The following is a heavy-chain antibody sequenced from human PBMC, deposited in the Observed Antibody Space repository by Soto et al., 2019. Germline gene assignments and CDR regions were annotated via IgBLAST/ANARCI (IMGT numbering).Heavy chain of an antibody. J-gene: IGHJ6*02. CDR3: ARHRFFGVAASDV. D-gene: IGHD3-3*01. V-gene: IGHV5-10-1*01. CDR2: IDPSDSYT. Sequence: GDSLKLSCKGSGYSFTSYWISWVRQMPGKGLEWMGRIDPSDSYTNYSPSFQGHVTISADKSISTAYLQWSSLKASDTAMYYCARHRFFGVAASDVWGQGTTVTVSS. CDR1: GYSFTSYW.